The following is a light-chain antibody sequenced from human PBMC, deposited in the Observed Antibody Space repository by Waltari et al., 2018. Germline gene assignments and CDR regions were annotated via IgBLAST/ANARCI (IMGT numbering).Light chain of an antibody. CDR2: KDI. V-gene: IGLV3-27*01. J-gene: IGLJ2*01. Sequence: SSELTQPASVSVSLGQTAVITCSGDILAKKYGRWFQQKPGQAPGLFIYKDIERPSGIPDSFSGASSGTTRTLTISGAQVEDEAAYYCYSAADNHRVLFGGGTKLTVL. CDR3: YSAADNHRVL. CDR1: ILAKKY.